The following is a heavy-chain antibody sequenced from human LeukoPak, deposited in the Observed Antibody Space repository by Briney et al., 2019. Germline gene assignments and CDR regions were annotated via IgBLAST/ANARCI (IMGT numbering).Heavy chain of an antibody. Sequence: GGSLRLSSAEPGFTFSNFGMRWVRQAPGKGLEWVAFIRYGGTGDYYPDSVEGRFTVSRDNSKNTLFLQMNSLRHEDTAVYFCAKDASTTSRTIDIWGQGTLVTVSS. CDR3: AKDASTTSRTIDI. V-gene: IGHV3-30*02. CDR2: IRYGGTGD. J-gene: IGHJ3*02. CDR1: GFTFSNFG. D-gene: IGHD2/OR15-2a*01.